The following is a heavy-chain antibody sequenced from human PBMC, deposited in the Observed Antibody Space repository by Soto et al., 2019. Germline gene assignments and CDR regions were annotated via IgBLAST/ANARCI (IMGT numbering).Heavy chain of an antibody. D-gene: IGHD3-22*01. V-gene: IGHV3-74*01. CDR3: ATSYYYDSSGLDY. CDR1: GFTFSSYS. J-gene: IGHJ4*02. Sequence: PGGSLRLSCAASGFTFSSYSMNWVRQAPGKGLEWVSSISSDGSSTSYADSVKGRFTISRDNAKNTLYLQMNSLRAEDTAVYYCATSYYYDSSGLDYWGQGTLVTVSS. CDR2: ISSDGSST.